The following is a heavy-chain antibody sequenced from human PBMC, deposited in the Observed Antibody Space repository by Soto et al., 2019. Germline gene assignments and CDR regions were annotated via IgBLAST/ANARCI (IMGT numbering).Heavy chain of an antibody. CDR2: IFPRLGTT. J-gene: IGHJ4*02. V-gene: IGHV1-69*13. CDR3: AIDACCCGGDCYSLVY. D-gene: IGHD2-21*02. Sequence: SVKVSCKASGGAFNNYPISWVRQAPGQGLEWMGGIFPRLGTTTYAQKEQGRVSMTADESTSTAYMELSGLRSEDTAIYYCAIDACCCGGDCYSLVYWGQGTLVTVSS. CDR1: GGAFNNYP.